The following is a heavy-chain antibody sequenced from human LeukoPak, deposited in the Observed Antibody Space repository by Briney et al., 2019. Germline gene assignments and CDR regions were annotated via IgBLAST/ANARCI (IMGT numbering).Heavy chain of an antibody. CDR2: IYHNGNT. J-gene: IGHJ4*02. D-gene: IGHD6-19*01. CDR3: ARDSGGWYTFDY. Sequence: PSQTLSLTCAVSGGSISSGGYSWSWIRQPPGKGLEWIGYIYHNGNTYYSPSLKSRVTISVDRSKNQLSLKLSSVTAADTAVYYCARDSGGWYTFDYWGQGTLVTVSS. V-gene: IGHV4-30-2*01. CDR1: GGSISSGGYS.